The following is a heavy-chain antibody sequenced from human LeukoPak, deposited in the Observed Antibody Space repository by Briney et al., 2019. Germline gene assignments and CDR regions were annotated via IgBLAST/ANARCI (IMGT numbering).Heavy chain of an antibody. CDR3: ATTLDYGDYGLDY. CDR1: GGSNSSGDYY. Sequence: SETLSLTCTVSGGSNSSGDYYWSWIRQPPGKGLEWIGYIYYSGSTYYNPSLKSRVTISVDTSKNQFSLKLSSVTAAGTAVYYCATTLDYGDYGLDYWGQGTLVTVSS. V-gene: IGHV4-30-4*01. CDR2: IYYSGST. J-gene: IGHJ4*02. D-gene: IGHD4-17*01.